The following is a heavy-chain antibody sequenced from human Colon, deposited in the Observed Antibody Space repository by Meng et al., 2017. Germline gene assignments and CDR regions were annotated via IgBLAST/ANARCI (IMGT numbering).Heavy chain of an antibody. CDR2: IMPSVGDA. D-gene: IGHD3-10*01. Sequence: QVQLVQSGAEVEKPGVSVTVSCKSSGYTFIDSHVHWVRQAPGQGLEWMGRIMPSVGDASSAEKFQGRLTLTWDTSIDTAYMDLSSLRSDDSAIYYCVRDGSYYDFDYWGQGTLVTVSS. CDR1: GYTFIDSH. CDR3: VRDGSYYDFDY. V-gene: IGHV1-2*06. J-gene: IGHJ4*02.